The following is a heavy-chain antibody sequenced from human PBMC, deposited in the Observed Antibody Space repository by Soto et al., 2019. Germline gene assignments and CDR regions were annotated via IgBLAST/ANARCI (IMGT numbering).Heavy chain of an antibody. V-gene: IGHV4-59*08. CDR1: GGSIRDYY. Sequence: PSETLSLTCTVSGGSIRDYYWGWIRQSPGKGLDWIGYIYYTGTTKYNPSLKSRVTILVDSSKNQFSLKLDSVTAADTAVYYCARLGGYYQAFDSWGQGTLVT. J-gene: IGHJ4*02. CDR3: ARLGGYYQAFDS. CDR2: IYYTGTT. D-gene: IGHD3-22*01.